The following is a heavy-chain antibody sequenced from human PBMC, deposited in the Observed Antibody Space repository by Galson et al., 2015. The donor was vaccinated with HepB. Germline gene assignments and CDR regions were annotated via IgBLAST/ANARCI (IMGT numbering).Heavy chain of an antibody. D-gene: IGHD2-21*01. J-gene: IGHJ3*02. CDR1: GYTLTGYF. Sequence: SVKVSCRASGYTLTGYFMCWARQAPGQGLEWMGWINPISGGTKYAQKFQGRVTMTADTSINTAYMELSRLTSDDTAVYYCARDYVDDWGGGYSGGFDIWGQGTKVSVPS. V-gene: IGHV1-2*02. CDR2: INPISGGT. CDR3: ARDYVDDWGGGYSGGFDI.